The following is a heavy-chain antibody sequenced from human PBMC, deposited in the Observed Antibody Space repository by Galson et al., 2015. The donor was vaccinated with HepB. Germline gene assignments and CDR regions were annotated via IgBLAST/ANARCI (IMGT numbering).Heavy chain of an antibody. CDR2: TFYRSKWYN. CDR3: VRDPGPQSGTYSGNFDY. CDR1: GDSVSSNIAA. V-gene: IGHV6-1*01. Sequence: CAISGDSVSSNIAAWNWIRQSPSRGLEWLGRTFYRSKWYNDYAVSVKSRIIINPDTSKNQFSLLLNSVTPEDTAVYYCVRDPGPQSGTYSGNFDYWGQGTLVTVSS. J-gene: IGHJ4*02. D-gene: IGHD1-26*01.